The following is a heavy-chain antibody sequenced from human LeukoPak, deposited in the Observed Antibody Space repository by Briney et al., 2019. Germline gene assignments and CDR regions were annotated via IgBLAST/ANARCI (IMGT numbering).Heavy chain of an antibody. J-gene: IGHJ4*02. D-gene: IGHD5-18*01. Sequence: KSSETLSLTCTVSGDSISSYFWSWIRQPPGRGLEWIGYIYYNERSNYNPSLKSRVTMSVDTSKNQFSLKLSSVTAADTAVYYCARERGYSYGPFDYWGQGTLVTVSS. CDR2: IYYNERS. CDR3: ARERGYSYGPFDY. V-gene: IGHV4-59*12. CDR1: GDSISSYF.